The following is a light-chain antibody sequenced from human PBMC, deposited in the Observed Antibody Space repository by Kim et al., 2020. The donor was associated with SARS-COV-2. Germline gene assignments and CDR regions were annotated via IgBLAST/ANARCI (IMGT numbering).Light chain of an antibody. J-gene: IGKJ1*01. CDR1: QSISSNY. Sequence: EIVLTQSPGTLSLSPGERATLSCRASQSISSNYLAWYQQKPGQAPRLLIYNAFSRAPGIPDRFSGSGSGTDFTLTINRLEPKDFAVYSCQQYHSSPWTFGQGTRVDIK. V-gene: IGKV3-20*01. CDR3: QQYHSSPWT. CDR2: NAF.